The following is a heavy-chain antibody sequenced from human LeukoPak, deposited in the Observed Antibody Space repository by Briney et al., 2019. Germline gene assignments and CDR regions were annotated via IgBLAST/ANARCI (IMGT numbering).Heavy chain of an antibody. CDR3: ARNYGGNSGSFDS. CDR1: GFTFSYYS. V-gene: IGHV3-21*01. J-gene: IGHJ4*02. CDR2: ISGGSDYI. Sequence: PGGSLRLSCAASGFTFSYYSMNWVRQTPGKGLEWVSYISGGSDYIYYADSVKGRFTISRDNAKNSVYLQMSSLRAEDTAVYYCARNYGGNSGSFDSWGQGTLVTVSS. D-gene: IGHD4-23*01.